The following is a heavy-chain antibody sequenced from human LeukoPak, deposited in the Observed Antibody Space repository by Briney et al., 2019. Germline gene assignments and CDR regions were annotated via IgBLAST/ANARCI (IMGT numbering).Heavy chain of an antibody. CDR1: GFTFSTYG. Sequence: GGSLRLSCAASGFTFSTYGMHWVRQAPGKGLEWVATIDQDGRDKFSVDSVKGRFTISRDNARNSMYLQMKSLRVEDTAVYYCAKTSLGWLDPWGQGALVTVSS. D-gene: IGHD7-27*01. CDR3: AKTSLGWLDP. CDR2: IDQDGRDK. J-gene: IGHJ5*02. V-gene: IGHV3-7*01.